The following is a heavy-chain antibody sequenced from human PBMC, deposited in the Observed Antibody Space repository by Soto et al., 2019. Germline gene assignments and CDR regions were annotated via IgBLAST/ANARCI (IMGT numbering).Heavy chain of an antibody. Sequence: PSETLSLTCTVSGGSISSYYWSWIRQPPGKGLEWIGYIYYSGSTNYNPSLKSRVTISVDTSKNQFSLKLSSVTAADTAVYYCARRRAYSGYDVFDYWGQGTLVTVSS. D-gene: IGHD5-12*01. V-gene: IGHV4-59*08. CDR3: ARRRAYSGYDVFDY. CDR1: GGSISSYY. J-gene: IGHJ4*02. CDR2: IYYSGST.